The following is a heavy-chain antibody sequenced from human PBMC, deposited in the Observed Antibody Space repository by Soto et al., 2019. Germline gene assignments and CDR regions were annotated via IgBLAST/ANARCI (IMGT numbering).Heavy chain of an antibody. Sequence: QVQLVQSGAEVKKPGSSVKVSCKASGGTFSSYAISWVRQAPGQGLEWMGGIIPIFGTANYAQKFQGRVTITADESTSTAYMELSSLRSEDTAVYYCASRRPAYQLLRAYNWFDPWGQGTLVTVSS. CDR3: ASRRPAYQLLRAYNWFDP. V-gene: IGHV1-69*01. D-gene: IGHD2-2*01. CDR1: GGTFSSYA. J-gene: IGHJ5*02. CDR2: IIPIFGTA.